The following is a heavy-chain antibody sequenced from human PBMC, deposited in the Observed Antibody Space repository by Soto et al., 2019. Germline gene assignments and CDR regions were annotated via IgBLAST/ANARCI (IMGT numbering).Heavy chain of an antibody. V-gene: IGHV4-39*07. D-gene: IGHD3-22*01. CDR2: IYYSGST. CDR1: GGSISSSSYY. J-gene: IGHJ4*02. CDR3: ARDSVYYDSSGYQFDY. Sequence: KPSETLSLTCTVSGGSISSSSYYWGWIRQPPGKGLEWIGSIYYSGSTYYNPSLKSRVTISVDTSKNQFSLKLSSVTAADTAVYYCARDSVYYDSSGYQFDYWGQGTLVTVSS.